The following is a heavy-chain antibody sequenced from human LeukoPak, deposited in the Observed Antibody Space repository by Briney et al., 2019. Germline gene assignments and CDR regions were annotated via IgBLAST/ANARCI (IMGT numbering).Heavy chain of an antibody. Sequence: SETLSLTCTVSGGSISSYYWSWIRQPAGKGLEWIGRIYTSGSTNYNPSLKSRVTMSVDTSKNQFSLQLNSVTPEDTAVYYCARETTRYYYMDVWGKGTTVTVSS. CDR3: ARETTRYYYMDV. CDR1: GGSISSYY. V-gene: IGHV4-4*07. D-gene: IGHD1-1*01. J-gene: IGHJ6*03. CDR2: IYTSGST.